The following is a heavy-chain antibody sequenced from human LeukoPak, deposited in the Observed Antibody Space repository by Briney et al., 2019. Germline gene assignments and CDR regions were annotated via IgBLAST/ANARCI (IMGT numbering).Heavy chain of an antibody. CDR1: GGSFSGYF. V-gene: IGHV4-34*01. D-gene: IGHD6-19*01. CDR2: INHSGST. CDR3: ARGRVAVANAFDI. J-gene: IGHJ3*02. Sequence: SETLSLTCAVYGGSFSGYFWSWIRQPPGKGLEWIGEINHSGSTNYNPSLKSRVTISVDTSKNQFSLKLSSVTAADTAVYYCARGRVAVANAFDIWGQGTMVTVSS.